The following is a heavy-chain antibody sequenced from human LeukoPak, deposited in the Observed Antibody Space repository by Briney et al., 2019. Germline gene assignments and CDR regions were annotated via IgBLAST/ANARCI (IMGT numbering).Heavy chain of an antibody. CDR2: IKQDGSEK. Sequence: GGSLRLSCAASGFTFSSYWMSWVRQAPGKGLEWVANIKQDGSEKYYVDSVKGRFTISRDNAKNSLYLQMNSLRAEDTAVYYCARAGRGIFGVVIISAMDVWGQGTTVTVSS. D-gene: IGHD3-3*01. CDR3: ARAGRGIFGVVIISAMDV. J-gene: IGHJ6*02. CDR1: GFTFSSYW. V-gene: IGHV3-7*01.